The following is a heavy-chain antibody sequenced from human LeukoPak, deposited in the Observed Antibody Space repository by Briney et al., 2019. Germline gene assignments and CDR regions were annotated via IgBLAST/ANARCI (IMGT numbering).Heavy chain of an antibody. D-gene: IGHD1-26*01. CDR1: GDSFSSYY. V-gene: IGHV4-4*07. J-gene: IGHJ4*02. CDR3: ARVTASGTYSAFDY. CDR2: IYNDGST. Sequence: ASETLSLTCIVSGDSFSSYYWTWIRQPAGKGLEWIGRIYNDGSTNYHPSLESRVTMSVDTSKNQFSLKLRSVTAADTAVCYCARVTASGTYSAFDYWGQGTLVTVSS.